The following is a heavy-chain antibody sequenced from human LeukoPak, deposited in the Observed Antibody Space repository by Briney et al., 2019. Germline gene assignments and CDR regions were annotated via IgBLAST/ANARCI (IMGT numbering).Heavy chain of an antibody. J-gene: IGHJ5*02. CDR2: IYYSRST. CDR3: ARDREYSSSGLVWFDP. D-gene: IGHD6-6*01. CDR1: GGSVSGYY. V-gene: IGHV4-59*02. Sequence: PSETLSLTCTVSGGSVSGYYWSWIRQPPGKGLEWIGYIYYSRSTNYNPSLKSRVTISVDTSENQFSLKLTSVTAADTAVYYCARDREYSSSGLVWFDPWGHGILVTVSS.